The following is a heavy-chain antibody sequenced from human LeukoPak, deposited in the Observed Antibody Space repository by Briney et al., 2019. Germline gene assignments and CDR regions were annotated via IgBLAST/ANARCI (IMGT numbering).Heavy chain of an antibody. D-gene: IGHD3-3*01. CDR2: IYYSGST. V-gene: IGHV4-39*01. CDR1: GGSISSSSYY. CDR3: ARSYYDFLNWFDP. Sequence: SETLSLTCTVSGGSISSSSYYWGWIRQPPGKGLEWIGSIYYSGSTYYSPSLKSRVTISVDTSKNQFSLKLSSVTAADTAVYYCARSYYDFLNWFDPWGQGTLVTVSS. J-gene: IGHJ5*02.